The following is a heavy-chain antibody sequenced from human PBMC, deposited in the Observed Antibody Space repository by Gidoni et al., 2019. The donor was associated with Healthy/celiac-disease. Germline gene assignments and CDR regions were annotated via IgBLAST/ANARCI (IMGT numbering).Heavy chain of an antibody. D-gene: IGHD3-10*01. J-gene: IGHJ4*02. CDR3: TRVTYYYGSGSLDYFDY. V-gene: IGHV3-49*05. CDR1: GFTFGAYA. CDR2: IRSKAYGGTT. Sequence: EVQLVESGGGLVKPGRSLRLSCTASGFTFGAYAMSWFRQAPGQGLAWVGFIRSKAYGGTTEYAASVKGRFTISRDDSKSIAYLQMNSLKTEDTAVYYCTRVTYYYGSGSLDYFDYWGQGTLVTVSS.